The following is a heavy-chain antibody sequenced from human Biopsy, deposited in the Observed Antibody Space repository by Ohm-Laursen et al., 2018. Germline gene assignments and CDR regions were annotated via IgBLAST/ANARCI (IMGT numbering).Heavy chain of an antibody. J-gene: IGHJ5*01. D-gene: IGHD3-3*01. CDR3: ARELGDFWGGRQFDF. V-gene: IGHV1-2*02. CDR2: INPNSGVT. Sequence: ASVKVSCKASGYSFTKYYINWVRQAPGQGLEWMGWINPNSGVTNYAQRFQGRVTMTRDTSISTAYMELSRLRSDDTAVYYCARELGDFWGGRQFDFWGQGTLVTVSS. CDR1: GYSFTKYY.